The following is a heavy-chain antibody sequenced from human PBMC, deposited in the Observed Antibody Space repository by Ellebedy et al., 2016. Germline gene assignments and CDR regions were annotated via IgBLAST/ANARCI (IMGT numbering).Heavy chain of an antibody. D-gene: IGHD5-12*01. CDR2: IIPIFGTA. Sequence: SVKVSXXASGGTFSSYAISWVRQAPGQGLECMGGIIPIFGTANYAQKFQGRVTITADKSTSTAYMELSSLRSEDTAVYYCAREVATIGLNWFDPWGQGTLVTVSS. CDR3: AREVATIGLNWFDP. CDR1: GGTFSSYA. V-gene: IGHV1-69*06. J-gene: IGHJ5*02.